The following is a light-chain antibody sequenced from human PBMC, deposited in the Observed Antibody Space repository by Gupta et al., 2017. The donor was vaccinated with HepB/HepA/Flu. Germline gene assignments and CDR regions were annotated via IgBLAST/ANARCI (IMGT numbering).Light chain of an antibody. CDR3: AAWDDSLNGHVV. CDR1: SSNIGSNT. Sequence: QSVLTQPPSASGTPGQRVTISCSGSSSNIGSNTVNWYQQLPGTAPKLRIYSNNQRPSGVPDRFSGSKSGTSDSLAISGLQSEDEADYYCAAWDDSLNGHVVFGGGTKLTVL. V-gene: IGLV1-44*01. J-gene: IGLJ2*01. CDR2: SNN.